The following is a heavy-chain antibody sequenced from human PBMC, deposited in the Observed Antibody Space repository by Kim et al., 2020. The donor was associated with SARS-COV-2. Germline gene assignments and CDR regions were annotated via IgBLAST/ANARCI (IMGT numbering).Heavy chain of an antibody. CDR1: GFIFRTYA. CDR3: AKDWAHICDIGLGD. CDR2: TSCGGDRI. Sequence: GGSLRLSCTASGFIFRTYAMRWVRQAPGKGLEWVALTSCGGDRIYHTDSVRGRFTISRDNSRNTLYLQMNSLRTDDTAVYFCAKDWAHICDIGLGDWGQ. D-gene: IGHD2-15*01. V-gene: IGHV3-30*04. J-gene: IGHJ1*01.